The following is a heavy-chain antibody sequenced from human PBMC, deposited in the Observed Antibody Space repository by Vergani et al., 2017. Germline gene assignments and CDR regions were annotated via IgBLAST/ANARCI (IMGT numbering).Heavy chain of an antibody. CDR3: ARAGMLTAVVLWFGFDP. J-gene: IGHJ5*02. CDR2: INPNSGGT. CDR1: GYTFTGYY. D-gene: IGHD3-10*01. Sequence: QVQLVQSGAEVKKPGASVKVSCKASGYTFTGYYMHWVRQAPGQGLEWMGWINPNSGGTNYAQKFQGRVTMTRDTSISTAYMELSRLRSDDTAVYYCARAGMLTAVVLWFGFDPWGQGTLVTVSS. V-gene: IGHV1-2*02.